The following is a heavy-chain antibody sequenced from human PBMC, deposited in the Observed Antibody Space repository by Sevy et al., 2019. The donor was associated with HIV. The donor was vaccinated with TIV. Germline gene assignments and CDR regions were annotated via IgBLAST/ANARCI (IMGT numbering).Heavy chain of an antibody. CDR1: GFTFSSYG. Sequence: GGSLRLSCAASGFTFSSYGMHWVRQAPGKGLEWVAVISYDGSNKYYADSVKGRFTISRDNSKNTLYLQMNSLRAEDTAVYYCAKLLHEFDYWGQGTLVTVSS. V-gene: IGHV3-30*18. CDR2: ISYDGSNK. CDR3: AKLLHEFDY. J-gene: IGHJ4*02.